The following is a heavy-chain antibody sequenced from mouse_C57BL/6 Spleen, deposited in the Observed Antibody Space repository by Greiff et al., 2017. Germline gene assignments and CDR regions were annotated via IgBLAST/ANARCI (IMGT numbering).Heavy chain of an antibody. D-gene: IGHD2-4*01. Sequence: QVQLQQSGPGLVQPSQSLPITCTVSGFSLTSYGVHWVRQSPGKGLEWLGVIWSGGSTDYNAAFISRLSISKANSTSQVFFKMNSLQADDTAIYYCARKDDYDWFAYWGQGTLVTVSA. V-gene: IGHV2-2*01. CDR2: IWSGGST. CDR1: GFSLTSYG. CDR3: ARKDDYDWFAY. J-gene: IGHJ3*01.